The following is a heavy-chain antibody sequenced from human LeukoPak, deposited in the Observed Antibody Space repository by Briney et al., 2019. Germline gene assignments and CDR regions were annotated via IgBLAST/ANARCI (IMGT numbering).Heavy chain of an antibody. CDR2: VYYSGST. Sequence: PSETLSLTCTVSGGSISSSGYYWSWIRQHPGKGLEWIGYVYYSGSTYYNPSLKSRVTISVDTSKNQFSLKLSSVTAADTAVYYCAGSSAGYECGVGYYYKGIDVWGQGATVTVSS. CDR1: GGSISSSGYY. V-gene: IGHV4-31*03. J-gene: IGHJ6*02. CDR3: AGSSAGYECGVGYYYKGIDV. D-gene: IGHD3-9*01.